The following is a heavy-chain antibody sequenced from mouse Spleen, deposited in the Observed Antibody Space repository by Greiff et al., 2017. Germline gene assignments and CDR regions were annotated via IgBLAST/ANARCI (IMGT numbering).Heavy chain of an antibody. CDR3: ARHGLGEDAMDY. V-gene: IGHV2-6-2*01. D-gene: IGHD3-3*01. J-gene: IGHJ4*01. CDR1: GFSLTSYG. Sequence: VQLQQSGPDLVAPSQSLSITCTVSGFSLTSYGVHWVRQPPGKGLEWLVVIWSDGSTTYNSALKSRLSISKDNSKSQVFLKMNSLQTDDTAMYYCARHGLGEDAMDYWGQGTSVTVSS. CDR2: IWSDGST.